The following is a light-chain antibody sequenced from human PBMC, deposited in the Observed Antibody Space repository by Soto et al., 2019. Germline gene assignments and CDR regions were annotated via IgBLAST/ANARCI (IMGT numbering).Light chain of an antibody. Sequence: EIVLTQSPGTLSLSPGERATLSCRASQSVSSSYLAWYKQKPGQAPRLLIYGASSRATGIPDRFSGSGSGTDFTLTISRLEPEDFAVYYCQHYGGSPGTFGQGTKVEIK. CDR2: GAS. CDR1: QSVSSSY. CDR3: QHYGGSPGT. J-gene: IGKJ1*01. V-gene: IGKV3-20*01.